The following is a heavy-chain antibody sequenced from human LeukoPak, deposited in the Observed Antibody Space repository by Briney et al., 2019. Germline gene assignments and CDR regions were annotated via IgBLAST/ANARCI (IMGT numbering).Heavy chain of an antibody. CDR1: GFTFSSYA. V-gene: IGHV3-30-3*01. Sequence: GGSLRLSCAASGFTFSSYAMHWVRQAPGKGLEWVAVISYDGSSKYYADSVKGRFTISRDNSKNTLYLQMNSLRAEDTAVYYCARGLLRIAAAGPFDYWGQGTLVTVSS. D-gene: IGHD6-13*01. J-gene: IGHJ4*02. CDR2: ISYDGSSK. CDR3: ARGLLRIAAAGPFDY.